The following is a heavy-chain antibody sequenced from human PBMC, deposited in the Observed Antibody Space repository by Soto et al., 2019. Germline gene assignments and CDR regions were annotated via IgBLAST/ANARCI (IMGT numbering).Heavy chain of an antibody. CDR1: GGTFSSYA. V-gene: IGHV1-69*01. D-gene: IGHD3-10*01. CDR3: ARGRFGELSDAFDI. Sequence: QVQLVQSGAEVKKPGSSVKVSCKASGGTFSSYAISWVRQAPGQGLEWMGGIIPIFGTANYAQKVQGRVTITADESTSTAYMELSSLRSEDTDVYYCARGRFGELSDAFDIWSQGTMVTVSS. CDR2: IIPIFGTA. J-gene: IGHJ3*02.